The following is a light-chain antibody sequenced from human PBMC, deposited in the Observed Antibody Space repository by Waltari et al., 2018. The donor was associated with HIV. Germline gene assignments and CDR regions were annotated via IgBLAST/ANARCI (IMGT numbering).Light chain of an antibody. J-gene: IGKJ5*01. V-gene: IGKV3-11*01. CDR3: QQRSNWPPIT. CDR2: DAS. Sequence: EIVLTQSPATLSLSPGERVTISCRASQSVRSSLAWYQRKPGQAPRLLIYDASNRATGIPARFSGSGSGTDFTLTISSLEPEDFAVYYCQQRSNWPPITFGQGTRLEIK. CDR1: QSVRSS.